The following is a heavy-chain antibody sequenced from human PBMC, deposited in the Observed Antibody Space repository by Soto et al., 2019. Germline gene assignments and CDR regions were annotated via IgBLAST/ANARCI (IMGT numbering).Heavy chain of an antibody. J-gene: IGHJ1*01. CDR2: ISGSGGST. CDR1: GFTFSSYA. D-gene: IGHD6-19*01. CDR3: AKESTPWPWLVLGYFQH. Sequence: EVQLLESGGGLVQPGGSLRLSCAASGFTFSSYAMSWVRQAPGKGLEWVSAISGSGGSTYYADSVKGRFTISRDNSKNTLYLQMNSLRAEDTAVYYCAKESTPWPWLVLGYFQHWGQGTLVTVSS. V-gene: IGHV3-23*01.